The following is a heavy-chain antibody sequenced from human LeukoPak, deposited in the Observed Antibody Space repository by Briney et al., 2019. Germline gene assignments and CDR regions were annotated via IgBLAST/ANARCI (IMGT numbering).Heavy chain of an antibody. J-gene: IGHJ4*02. CDR3: APGPIQLWRLHFDY. CDR1: GFTFSSYG. Sequence: PGRSLRLPCAASGFTFSSYGMHWVRQAPGKGLEWVAVISYDGSNKYYADSVKGRFTISRDNSKNTLYLQMNSLRAEDTAVYYCAPGPIQLWRLHFDYWGQGTLVTVSS. V-gene: IGHV3-30*03. CDR2: ISYDGSNK. D-gene: IGHD5-18*01.